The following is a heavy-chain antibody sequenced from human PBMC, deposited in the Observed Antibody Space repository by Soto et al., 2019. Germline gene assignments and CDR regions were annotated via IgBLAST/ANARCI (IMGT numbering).Heavy chain of an antibody. Sequence: GGSLRLSCAASGFTFSSYWMSWVRQAPGKGLEWVANIKQDGSEKYYVDSVKGRFTISRDNAKNSLYLQMNSLRAEDTAVYYCARVASGSFEVTIFGVVILSDYYYGMDVWGQGTTVTVSS. J-gene: IGHJ6*02. CDR2: IKQDGSEK. D-gene: IGHD3-3*01. V-gene: IGHV3-7*01. CDR3: ARVASGSFEVTIFGVVILSDYYYGMDV. CDR1: GFTFSSYW.